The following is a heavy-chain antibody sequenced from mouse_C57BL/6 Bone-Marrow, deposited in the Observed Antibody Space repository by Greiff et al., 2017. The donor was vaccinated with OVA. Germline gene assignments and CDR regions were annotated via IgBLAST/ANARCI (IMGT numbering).Heavy chain of an antibody. Sequence: EVKIQQSGPELVKPGASVKISCKASGYSFTGYYMNWVKQSPEKSLEWIGEINPSTGGTTYNQKFKAKATLTVDKSSSTAYMQLKSLTSEDSAVYYCARWGSDYWGQGTTLTVSS. CDR3: ARWGSDY. V-gene: IGHV1-42*01. J-gene: IGHJ2*01. CDR1: GYSFTGYY. CDR2: INPSTGGT.